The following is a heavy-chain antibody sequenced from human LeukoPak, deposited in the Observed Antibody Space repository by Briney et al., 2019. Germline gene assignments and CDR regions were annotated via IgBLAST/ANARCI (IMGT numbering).Heavy chain of an antibody. CDR3: ARGGYNWNDFDY. J-gene: IGHJ4*02. CDR1: GGSFSDYY. V-gene: IGHV4-34*01. Sequence: SETLSLTCAVFGGSFSDYYWTWIRQPPGRGLEWIGEINHSGSTNYNPSLKSRVTISVDTSKNQFSLKLSSVTAAGTAVYYCARGGYNWNDFDYWGQGTLVTVSS. CDR2: INHSGST. D-gene: IGHD1-1*01.